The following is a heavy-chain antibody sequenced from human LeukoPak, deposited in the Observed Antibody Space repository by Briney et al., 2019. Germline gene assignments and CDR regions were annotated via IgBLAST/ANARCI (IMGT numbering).Heavy chain of an antibody. CDR2: ISGSGGST. D-gene: IGHD1-7*01. CDR3: AKDGVRGGIAGTTD. CDR1: GFTFSSYA. J-gene: IGHJ4*02. V-gene: IGHV3-23*01. Sequence: GGYLRLSCAASGFTFSSYAMSWVRQAPGKGLEWVSAISGSGGSTYYADSVKGRFTISRDNSKNTLYLQMNSLRAEDTAVYYCAKDGVRGGIAGTTDWGQGTLVTVSS.